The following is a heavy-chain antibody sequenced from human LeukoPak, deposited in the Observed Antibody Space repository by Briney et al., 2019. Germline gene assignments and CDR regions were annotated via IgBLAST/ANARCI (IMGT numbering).Heavy chain of an antibody. CDR3: ARQKRAFDY. Sequence: GRSLRLSCAASGFNFSDYYMTWIRQAPGKGLEWLSYMSNNGSSAYYRDSAKGRFTISRDNAKNALYLEMNGLTVEDTAVYYCARQKRAFDYWGRGTMVTVST. J-gene: IGHJ4*02. V-gene: IGHV3-11*01. CDR1: GFNFSDYY. CDR2: MSNNGSSA.